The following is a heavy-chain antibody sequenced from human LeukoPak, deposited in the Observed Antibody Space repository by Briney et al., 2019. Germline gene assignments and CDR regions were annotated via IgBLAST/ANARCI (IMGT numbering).Heavy chain of an antibody. CDR1: GFTFSSYA. CDR2: ISGSGGST. J-gene: IGHJ4*02. D-gene: IGHD3-9*01. V-gene: IGHV3-23*01. CDR3: AKDPDYDILTGYLNY. Sequence: PGGSLRLSYAASGFTFSSYAMSWVRQAPGKGLEWVSAISGSGGSTYYADSVKGRFTISRDNSKNTLYLQMNSLRAEDTAVYYCAKDPDYDILTGYLNYWGQGTLVTVSS.